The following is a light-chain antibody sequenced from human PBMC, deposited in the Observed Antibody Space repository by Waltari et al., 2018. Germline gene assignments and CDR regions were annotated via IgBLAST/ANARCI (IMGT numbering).Light chain of an antibody. CDR2: ANS. J-gene: IGLJ2*01. V-gene: IGLV1-40*01. CDR3: QSYDSSLGASV. Sequence: QSVLTQPPSASGAPGQRVTISCTGSSSNLGAGYDVPWYQQLPGTAPKLLTYANSNRPSGVPDRFSGSKSGTSASLAITGLQAEDEADYYCQSYDSSLGASVFGGGTKLTVL. CDR1: SSNLGAGYD.